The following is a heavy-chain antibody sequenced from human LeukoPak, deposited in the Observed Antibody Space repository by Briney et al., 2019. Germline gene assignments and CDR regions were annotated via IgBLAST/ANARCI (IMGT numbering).Heavy chain of an antibody. D-gene: IGHD3-10*01. V-gene: IGHV3-23*01. J-gene: IGHJ4*02. CDR3: ARVATMVRGVILFDY. CDR1: GFTFSSYA. Sequence: GGSLRLSCAASGFTFSSYAMSWVRQAPGKGLEWVSAISGSGGSTYYADSVKGRFTISRDNSKNTLYLQMNSLRAEDTAVYYCARVATMVRGVILFDYWGQGTLVTVSS. CDR2: ISGSGGST.